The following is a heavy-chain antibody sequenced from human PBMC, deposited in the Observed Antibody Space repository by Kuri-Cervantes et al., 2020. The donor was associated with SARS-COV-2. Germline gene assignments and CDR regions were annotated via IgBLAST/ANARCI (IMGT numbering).Heavy chain of an antibody. CDR2: INPSGGST. D-gene: IGHD6-6*01. CDR1: GYTFTSYY. J-gene: IGHJ4*02. CDR3: ARRIAAGSSHDHILDY. Sequence: ASVKVSCKASGYTFTSYYMHWVRQAPGQGLEWMGIINPSGGSTSYAQKFQDRVTMTRDTSTSTVYMELSSLRSEDTAVYYCARRIAAGSSHDHILDYWGQGTLVTVSS. V-gene: IGHV1-46*01.